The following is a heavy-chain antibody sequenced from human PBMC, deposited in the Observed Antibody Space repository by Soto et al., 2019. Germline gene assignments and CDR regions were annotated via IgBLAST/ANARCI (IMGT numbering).Heavy chain of an antibody. CDR1: GFSLSTSGVG. J-gene: IGHJ5*02. D-gene: IGHD6-13*01. V-gene: IGHV2-5*01. Sequence: GSGPTLVNPTQTLTLTCTFSGFSLSTSGVGVGWIRQPPGKALEWLALIYWNDDKRYSPSLKSRLTITKDTSKNQVVLTMTNMDPVDTATYYCAHRRVRIAAAGHHRHNWFDPWGQGTLVTVSS. CDR2: IYWNDDK. CDR3: AHRRVRIAAAGHHRHNWFDP.